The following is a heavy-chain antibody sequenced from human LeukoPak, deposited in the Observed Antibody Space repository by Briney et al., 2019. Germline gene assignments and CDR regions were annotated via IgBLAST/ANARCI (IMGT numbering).Heavy chain of an antibody. Sequence: SETLSLTCTVSGGSISSSSYYWGWIRHSPGEGLEWIGSMYYSGSTYYNPSLKSRVTISVDTSKNQFSLKLSSVTAADTAVYYCARGKRGYSSSWYDYWGQGTLVTVSS. D-gene: IGHD6-13*01. V-gene: IGHV4-39*07. CDR1: GGSISSSSYY. CDR3: ARGKRGYSSSWYDY. CDR2: MYYSGST. J-gene: IGHJ4*02.